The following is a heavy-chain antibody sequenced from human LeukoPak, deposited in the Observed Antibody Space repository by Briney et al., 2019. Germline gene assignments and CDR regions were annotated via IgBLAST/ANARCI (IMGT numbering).Heavy chain of an antibody. V-gene: IGHV4-4*08. J-gene: IGHJ5*02. D-gene: IGHD1-14*01. CDR2: IYTTVTT. Sequence: SETLSLTCTVSGDSISSYYWSWIRQTPGKGLEWIGYIYTTVTTDYNPSLKSRVTMSVDTSKNHFSLQLSSVTAADTAVYFCASRFGNSMYKWLGPWGQGILVTVSS. CDR1: GDSISSYY. CDR3: ASRFGNSMYKWLGP.